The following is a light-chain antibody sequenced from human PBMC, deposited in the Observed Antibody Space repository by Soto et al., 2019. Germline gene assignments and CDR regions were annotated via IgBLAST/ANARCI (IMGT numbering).Light chain of an antibody. CDR2: DNN. J-gene: IGLJ1*01. CDR3: RTWASSLSAYV. Sequence: QSVLTQPPSVSAAPGQKVTISCSGSSSNIGKNYVSWYQQLPGTVPKLLIYDNNKRPSGIPDRFSGSKSGTSATLGITGLQTGDEADYYCRTWASSLSAYVFGTGTKLTVL. V-gene: IGLV1-51*01. CDR1: SSNIGKNY.